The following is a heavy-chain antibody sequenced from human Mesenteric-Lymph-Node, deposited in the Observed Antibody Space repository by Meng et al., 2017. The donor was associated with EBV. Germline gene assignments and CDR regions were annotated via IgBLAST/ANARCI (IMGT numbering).Heavy chain of an antibody. J-gene: IGHJ4*02. CDR3: ARQYGSSFDY. V-gene: IGHV4-39*01. Sequence: LQASGPGLVRPWGTLSLICTVSSDSSSSTSYRWGCVGQPPGKGLEWIGSIYYSGTTYFNPSLESRVSISVDTFKKQFSLRLTSVTAADTAVYYCARQYGSSFDYWGQGTLVTVSS. CDR1: SDSSSSTSYR. D-gene: IGHD3-10*01. CDR2: IYYSGTT.